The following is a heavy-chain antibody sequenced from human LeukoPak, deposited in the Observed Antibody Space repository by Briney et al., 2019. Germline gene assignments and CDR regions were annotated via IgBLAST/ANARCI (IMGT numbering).Heavy chain of an antibody. CDR2: IKEDGSDK. CDR3: GRSGIVTTAVPF. Sequence: QSGGSLRLSCAASGFSYSSYWMSWVRQAPGKGLEWVANIKEDGSDKNYVDAVNRRFTISRDNAKDSLYLQMNTLRAEDTAVYYCGRSGIVTTAVPFWGQATLVTVSS. D-gene: IGHD1-26*01. CDR1: GFSYSSYW. V-gene: IGHV3-7*01. J-gene: IGHJ4*02.